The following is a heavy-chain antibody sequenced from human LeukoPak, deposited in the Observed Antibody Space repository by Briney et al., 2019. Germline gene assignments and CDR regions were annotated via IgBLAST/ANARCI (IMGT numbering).Heavy chain of an antibody. J-gene: IGHJ6*03. Sequence: ASVKVSCKASGGTFSSYAISWVRQAPGQGLEWMGRIIPILGIANHAQKFQGRVTITADKSTSTAYMELSSLRSEDTAVYYCARARRAPDYYYYYMDVWGKGTTVTVSS. V-gene: IGHV1-69*04. CDR2: IIPILGIA. CDR1: GGTFSSYA. CDR3: ARARRAPDYYYYYMDV.